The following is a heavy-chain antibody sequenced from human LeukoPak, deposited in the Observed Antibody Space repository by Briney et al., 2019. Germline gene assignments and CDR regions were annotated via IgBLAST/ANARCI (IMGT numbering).Heavy chain of an antibody. V-gene: IGHV1-69*13. CDR3: ARDLGDYYDRSGYYPDAFDI. J-gene: IGHJ3*02. D-gene: IGHD3-22*01. Sequence: SVKVSCKASGGTFSSYAISWVRQAPGQGLEWMGGIIPIFGTANYAQKFQGRVAITADESTSTAYMELSSLRSEDTAVYYCARDLGDYYDRSGYYPDAFDIWGQGTMVTVSS. CDR1: GGTFSSYA. CDR2: IIPIFGTA.